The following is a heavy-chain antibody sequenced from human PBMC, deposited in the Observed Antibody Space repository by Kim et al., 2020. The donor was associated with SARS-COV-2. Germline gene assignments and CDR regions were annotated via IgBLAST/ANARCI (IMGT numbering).Heavy chain of an antibody. CDR2: ISSSGSTI. J-gene: IGHJ6*02. Sequence: GGSLRLSCAASGFTFSSYEMNWVRQAPGKGLEWVSYISSSGSTIYYADSVKGRFTISRDNAKNSLYLQMNSLRAEDTAVYYCARAYSYSGSYCGMDVWGQGTTVTVSS. CDR3: ARAYSYSGSYCGMDV. V-gene: IGHV3-48*03. CDR1: GFTFSSYE. D-gene: IGHD1-26*01.